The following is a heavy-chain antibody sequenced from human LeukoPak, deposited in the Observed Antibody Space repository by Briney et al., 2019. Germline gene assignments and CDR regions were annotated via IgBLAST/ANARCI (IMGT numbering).Heavy chain of an antibody. V-gene: IGHV6-1*01. CDR2: IYYRSQWYG. J-gene: IGHJ4*02. Sequence: SQTLSLTCAISGDSVSSTDAGWNWIRQSPSRGLEWLGRIYYRSQWYGDDALSVKSRITINPDTAKNQFSLKLSSVTAADTAVYYCARRTYYYGSGSYYKARNFDYWGQGTLVTVSS. CDR1: GDSVSSTDAG. D-gene: IGHD3-10*01. CDR3: ARRTYYYGSGSYYKARNFDY.